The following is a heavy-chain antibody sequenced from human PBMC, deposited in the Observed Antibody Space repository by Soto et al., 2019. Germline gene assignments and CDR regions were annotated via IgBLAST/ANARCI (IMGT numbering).Heavy chain of an antibody. CDR3: ARERRSYYDSSGYLPFDY. Sequence: ASVKVSCKASGYTFTMYAMHGVGQSRSQRRDWMGCINAGNGNTKYSQKFQGRVTITRDTSASTAYMELSSLRSEDTAVYYCARERRSYYDSSGYLPFDYWGQGTLVTVSS. V-gene: IGHV1-3*01. CDR1: GYTFTMYA. J-gene: IGHJ4*02. D-gene: IGHD3-22*01. CDR2: INAGNGNT.